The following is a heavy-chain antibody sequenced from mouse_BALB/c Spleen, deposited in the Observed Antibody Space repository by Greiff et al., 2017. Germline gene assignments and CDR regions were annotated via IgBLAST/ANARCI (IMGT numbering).Heavy chain of an antibody. CDR3: ARSSYYGSRGWYFDV. CDR1: GYSITSDYA. J-gene: IGHJ1*01. Sequence: EVKLQESGPGLVKPSQSLSLTCTVTGYSITSDYAWNWIRQFPGNKLEWMGYISYSGSTSYNPSLKSRISITRDTSKNQFFLQLNSVTTEDTATYYCARSSYYGSRGWYFDVWGAGTTVTVSS. CDR2: ISYSGST. D-gene: IGHD1-1*01. V-gene: IGHV3-2*02.